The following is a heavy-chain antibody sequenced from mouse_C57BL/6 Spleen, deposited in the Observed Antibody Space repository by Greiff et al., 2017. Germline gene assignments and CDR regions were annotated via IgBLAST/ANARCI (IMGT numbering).Heavy chain of an antibody. V-gene: IGHV1-26*01. Sequence: EVQLQQSGPELVKPGASVKISCKASGYTFTDYYMNWVKQSHGKSLEWIGDINPNNGGTSYNQKFKGKATLTVDKSSSTAYMELRSLTSEDSAVYYCARYPYYAMDYGGQGTSVTVSS. CDR2: INPNNGGT. CDR3: ARYPYYAMDY. J-gene: IGHJ4*01. CDR1: GYTFTDYY.